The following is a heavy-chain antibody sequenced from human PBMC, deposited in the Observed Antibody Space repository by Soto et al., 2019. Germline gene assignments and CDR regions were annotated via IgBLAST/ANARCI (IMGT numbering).Heavy chain of an antibody. V-gene: IGHV3-30*03. CDR3: ARAKNSGYYRSVDY. CDR2: VTHDGTEI. J-gene: IGHJ4*02. D-gene: IGHD3-10*01. CDR1: GFTRSGHG. Sequence: QVQLVASGGGGVQPGRSLSLSCAASGFTRSGHGLHWVRQAPGKGLEWVAVVTHDGTEIHYPDSVTGRFTITRDISKNTVYLQMNCVKVEDTAMYYCARAKNSGYYRSVDYWGQGTRVTGSS.